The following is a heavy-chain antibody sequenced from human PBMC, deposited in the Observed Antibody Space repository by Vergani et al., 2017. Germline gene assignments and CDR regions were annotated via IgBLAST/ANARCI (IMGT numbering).Heavy chain of an antibody. CDR3: ALTKSFILRYFHWAL. D-gene: IGHD3-9*01. J-gene: IGHJ4*02. CDR1: GGSITSSSYY. Sequence: QLHLQESGPGLVKPSETLSLTCTVSGGSITSSSYYWGWIRQPPGKGLDWFGNIFHSGVAYYNPSLKGRVTISVDPSKNQFSLEVTSVTAAATAIYFCALTKSFILRYFHWALWVQGTLVTVSS. CDR2: IFHSGVA. V-gene: IGHV4-39*01.